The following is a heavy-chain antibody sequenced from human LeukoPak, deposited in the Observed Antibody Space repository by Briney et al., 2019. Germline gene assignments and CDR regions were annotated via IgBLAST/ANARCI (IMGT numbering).Heavy chain of an antibody. D-gene: IGHD5-18*01. J-gene: IGHJ4*02. V-gene: IGHV3-33*01. CDR1: GFTFSSYG. CDR2: IWYDGSNK. Sequence: GRSLRLSCAASGFTFSSYGMHWVRQAPGKGLEWVAVIWYDGSNKYYADSVKGRFTIPRDNSKNTLYLQMNSLRAEDTAVYYCARDSFGYSYGSIDYWGQGTLVTVSS. CDR3: ARDSFGYSYGSIDY.